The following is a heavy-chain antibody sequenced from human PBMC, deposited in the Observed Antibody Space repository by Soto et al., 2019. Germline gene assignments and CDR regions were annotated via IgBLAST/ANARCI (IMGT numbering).Heavy chain of an antibody. CDR1: GGSISSGDYY. J-gene: IGHJ3*02. D-gene: IGHD3-16*01. Sequence: QVQLQESGPGLVKPSQTLSLTCTVSGGSISSGDYYWSWIRQPPGKGLEWVGYIYYSGNTYYNPSPRSRITSSVDTSTNHFFLKVNSVTAADTAVYYCARLLPSGGAFDIWGQGTMVTVSS. V-gene: IGHV4-30-4*01. CDR3: ARLLPSGGAFDI. CDR2: IYYSGNT.